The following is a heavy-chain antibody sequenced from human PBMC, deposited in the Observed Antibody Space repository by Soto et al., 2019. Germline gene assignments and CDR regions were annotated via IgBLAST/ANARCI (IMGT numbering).Heavy chain of an antibody. V-gene: IGHV4-30-4*01. Sequence: SETLSLTCTVSGGSISSGDYYWSWIRQPPGKGLEWIGYIYYSGSTYYNPSLKSRVTISVDTSKNQFSLKLSSVTAADTAVYYCARGLDYVEFDPWGQGTLVTVSS. CDR2: IYYSGST. J-gene: IGHJ5*02. D-gene: IGHD4-17*01. CDR3: ARGLDYVEFDP. CDR1: GGSISSGDYY.